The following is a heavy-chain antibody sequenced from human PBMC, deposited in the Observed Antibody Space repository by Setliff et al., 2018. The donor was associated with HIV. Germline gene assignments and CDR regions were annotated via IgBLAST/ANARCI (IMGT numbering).Heavy chain of an antibody. CDR2: INSSGSI. J-gene: IGHJ4*02. D-gene: IGHD3-22*01. CDR1: GGSFSGYY. Sequence: SETLSLTCAVYGGSFSGYYWSWLRQPPGKGLEWIGEINSSGSINDNPSLKSRVTISVDTSKNQFSLRLYSVTAADTAMYYCARQNYYDISGYYERPLDFDYWGQGTLVTVSS. V-gene: IGHV4-34*01. CDR3: ARQNYYDISGYYERPLDFDY.